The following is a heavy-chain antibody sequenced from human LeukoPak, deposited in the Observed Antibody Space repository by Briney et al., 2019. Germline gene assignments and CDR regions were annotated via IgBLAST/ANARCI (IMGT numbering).Heavy chain of an antibody. V-gene: IGHV3-21*01. D-gene: IGHD1-26*01. CDR3: ARVGGLVGATRLPDY. J-gene: IGHJ4*02. CDR2: ISSSSSYI. Sequence: GGSLRLSCAASGFTFSSYSMNWVRQAPGKGLEWVSSISSSSSYIYYADSVKGRFTISRDNAKNSLYLQMNSLRAEDTAVYYCARVGGLVGATRLPDYWGKGTLVTVSS. CDR1: GFTFSSYS.